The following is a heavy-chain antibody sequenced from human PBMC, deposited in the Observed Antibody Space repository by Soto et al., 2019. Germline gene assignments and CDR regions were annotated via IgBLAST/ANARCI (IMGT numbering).Heavy chain of an antibody. CDR3: TTDTGSSGYYFNYYFYGVDV. J-gene: IGHJ6*02. V-gene: IGHV5-51*01. CDR1: GYSFTSYW. Sequence: GESLKISCKGSGYSFTSYWIGLVRQMHGKGLECMGIIYPGDSDTRYSPSFQGQVTISADKSISTAYLQWSSLKASDTAVYYCTTDTGSSGYYFNYYFYGVDVWGQGTTVTVSS. CDR2: IYPGDSDT. D-gene: IGHD3-22*01.